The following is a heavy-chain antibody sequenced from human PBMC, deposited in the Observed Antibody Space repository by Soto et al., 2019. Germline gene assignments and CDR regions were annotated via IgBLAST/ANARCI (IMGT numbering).Heavy chain of an antibody. J-gene: IGHJ4*02. CDR1: GGSVSSSGHY. Sequence: SETLSLTCTVSGGSVSSSGHYWGWIRQPPGQGLEWIGYIYRSGSIYYNPSLQSRITISVDTSKNQFSLRLNAVTAADTAVYYCAGIVEVAAAMFDYWGQGTLVTVSS. D-gene: IGHD2-2*01. V-gene: IGHV4-39*01. CDR3: AGIVEVAAAMFDY. CDR2: IYRSGSI.